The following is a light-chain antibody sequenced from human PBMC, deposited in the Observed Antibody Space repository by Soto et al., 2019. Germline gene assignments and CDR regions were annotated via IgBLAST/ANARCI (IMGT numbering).Light chain of an antibody. CDR1: HSVGTN. Sequence: EVVLTQSAATLSLSPGQRATLSCRASHSVGTNLMWYQQKPGQPPRLLISYASNRATGIPGRFSGGGSGTDFTLTISSLEPEDFAVYYCQQRNYWLSFGGGTKVDIK. CDR3: QQRNYWLS. V-gene: IGKV3-11*01. CDR2: YAS. J-gene: IGKJ4*01.